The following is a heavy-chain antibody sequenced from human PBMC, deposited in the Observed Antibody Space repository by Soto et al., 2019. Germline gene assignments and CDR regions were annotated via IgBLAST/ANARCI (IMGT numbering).Heavy chain of an antibody. J-gene: IGHJ4*02. CDR3: AKEYSSGWSKD. CDR1: GYTFTSYD. CDR2: MNPNSGNT. V-gene: IGHV1-8*01. Sequence: QVQLVQSGAEVKKPGASVKVCCKASGYTFTSYDINWVRQATGQGLGWMGWMNPNSGNTGYAQKCKGRVTMTMNTSISTAYMALSSLRSEDTAVYYCAKEYSSGWSKDWGPGPLVTVSS. D-gene: IGHD6-19*01.